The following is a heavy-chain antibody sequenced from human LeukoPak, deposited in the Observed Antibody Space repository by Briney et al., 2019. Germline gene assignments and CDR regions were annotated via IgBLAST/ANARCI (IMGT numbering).Heavy chain of an antibody. D-gene: IGHD2-2*01. CDR1: GYTFTSYG. CDR2: ISAYNGNT. J-gene: IGHJ6*02. Sequence: ASVKVSCKASGYTFTSYGISWVRQAPGQGLEWMGWISAYNGNTNYAQKLQGRVTMTTDTSTGTAYMELRSLRSDDTAVYYCARDLVVVPAASMDVWGQGTTVTVSS. CDR3: ARDLVVVPAASMDV. V-gene: IGHV1-18*01.